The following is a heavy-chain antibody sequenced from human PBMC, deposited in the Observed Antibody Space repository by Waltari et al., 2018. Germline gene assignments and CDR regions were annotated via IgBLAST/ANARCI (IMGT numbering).Heavy chain of an antibody. J-gene: IGHJ5*02. CDR2: ISSSSSYI. CDR1: GFTFSSYS. CDR3: AGGSDFWSADNWFDP. V-gene: IGHV3-21*01. Sequence: EVQLVESGGGLVKPGGSLRLSCAASGFTFSSYSMNWVRQAPGKGLEWVSSISSSSSYIYYPDSVKGRFTIAGDNAKNSLYLQMTSLRAEDTAVYYCAGGSDFWSADNWFDPWGQGTLVTVSS. D-gene: IGHD3-3*01.